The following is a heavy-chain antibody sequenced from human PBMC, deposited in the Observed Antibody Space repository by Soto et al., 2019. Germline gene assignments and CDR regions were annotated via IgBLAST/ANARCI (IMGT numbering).Heavy chain of an antibody. Sequence: GSLRLSCAASGFTFSSYAMSWVRQAPGKGLEWVSAISGSGGSTYYADPVKGRFTISRDNSKNTLYLQMNSLRAEDTAVYYCAKDGLGSSSYYYGMDVWGQGTTVTVSS. CDR2: ISGSGGST. CDR3: AKDGLGSSSYYYGMDV. CDR1: GFTFSSYA. D-gene: IGHD6-13*01. V-gene: IGHV3-23*01. J-gene: IGHJ6*02.